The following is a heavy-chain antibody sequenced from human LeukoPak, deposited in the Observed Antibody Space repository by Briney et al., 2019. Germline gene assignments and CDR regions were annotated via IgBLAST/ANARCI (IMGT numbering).Heavy chain of an antibody. V-gene: IGHV3-20*04. D-gene: IGHD2-15*01. CDR3: ARDRVVVATTTPPYWYFDL. CDR1: GFTLDDYG. CDR2: VNWNGGST. Sequence: GGSLRLSCAASGFTLDDYGMSWVRQAPGKGLEWVSGVNWNGGSTGYVDSVKGRFTISRDNAKNSLFLHMNSLRVEDTALYYCARDRVVVATTTPPYWYFDLWGRGTRVTVSS. J-gene: IGHJ2*01.